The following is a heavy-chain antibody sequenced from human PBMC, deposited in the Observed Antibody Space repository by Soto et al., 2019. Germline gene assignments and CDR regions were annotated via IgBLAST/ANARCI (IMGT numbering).Heavy chain of an antibody. CDR3: VRGGSNYAS. J-gene: IGHJ5*02. D-gene: IGHD4-4*01. Sequence: EVHLVESGGGLVQPGGSLRLSCTASGFTFSDSWMTWVRQAPGKGLEWVARIKPDESEKKYADSVKGRFSISRDNAKNSMYLQMDSLRGEDTAVYYCVRGGSNYASWGQGTLVTVSP. V-gene: IGHV3-7*01. CDR2: IKPDESEK. CDR1: GFTFSDSW.